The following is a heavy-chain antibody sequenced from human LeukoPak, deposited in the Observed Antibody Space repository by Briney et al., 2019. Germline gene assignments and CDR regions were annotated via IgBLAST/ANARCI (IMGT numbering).Heavy chain of an antibody. D-gene: IGHD3-3*01. CDR2: IIPILGIA. Sequence: SVKVSCKASGGTFSSYAISWVRQAPGQGLEWMGRIIPILGIANYAQKFQGRVTITADKSTSTAYMELSSLRSEDTAVYYCARDRKGYYDFWSGYLNWGQGTLVTVSS. J-gene: IGHJ4*02. CDR3: ARDRKGYYDFWSGYLN. V-gene: IGHV1-69*04. CDR1: GGTFSSYA.